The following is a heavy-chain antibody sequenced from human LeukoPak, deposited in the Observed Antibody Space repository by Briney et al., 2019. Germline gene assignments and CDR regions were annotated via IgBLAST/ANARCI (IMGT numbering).Heavy chain of an antibody. D-gene: IGHD6-13*01. Sequence: ASVKVSCKASGYIFTSYYMHWVRQAPGQGLEWMGIINPSGGSTNYAQKFQGRVTMTRDTSTSTVYMELSSLRSEDTAVYYCARDRKQQLVLDDYWGQGTLVTVSS. J-gene: IGHJ4*02. V-gene: IGHV1-46*01. CDR1: GYIFTSYY. CDR3: ARDRKQQLVLDDY. CDR2: INPSGGST.